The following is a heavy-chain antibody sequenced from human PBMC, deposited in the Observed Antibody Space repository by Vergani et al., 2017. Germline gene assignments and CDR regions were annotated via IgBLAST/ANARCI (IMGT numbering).Heavy chain of an antibody. V-gene: IGHV4-59*12. D-gene: IGHD6-13*01. J-gene: IGHJ4*02. CDR1: GGSISSYY. CDR3: ARVFIAAARSFDY. CDR2: IYYTGST. Sequence: QVQLQESGPGLVKPSETLSLTCTVSGGSISSYYWTWIRQPPGKGLEWIGNIYYTGSTNYNPSLQSRVTMSVDTSNNQFSLKLSSVTAADTAVYYCARVFIAAARSFDYWGQGTLVTVSS.